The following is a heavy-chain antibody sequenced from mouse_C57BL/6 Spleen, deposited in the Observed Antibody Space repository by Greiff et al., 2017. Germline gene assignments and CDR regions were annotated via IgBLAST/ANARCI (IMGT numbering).Heavy chain of an antibody. CDR1: GYTFTDYY. J-gene: IGHJ2*01. D-gene: IGHD2-12*01. V-gene: IGHV1-76*01. CDR3: ARWGYSDLDY. CDR2: IYPGSGNT. Sequence: VQLQESGAELVRPGASVKLSCKASGYTFTDYYINWVKQRPGQGLEWIARIYPGSGNTYYNEKFKGKATLTAEKSSSTAYMQLSSLTSEDSAVYFCARWGYSDLDYWGQGTTLTVSS.